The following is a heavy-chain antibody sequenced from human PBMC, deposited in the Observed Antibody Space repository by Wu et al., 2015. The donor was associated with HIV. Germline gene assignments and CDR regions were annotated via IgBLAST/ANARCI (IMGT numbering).Heavy chain of an antibody. Sequence: QVQLVQSGAEVKKPGSSVKVSCKVSGGTVSSYAISWVRQAPGQGLQWMGRIIPIFGTTNYAQKFQGRVTITADESTSTGYMELSSLRSDDTAVYYCARASTLASYNMDVWGRGTTVTVSS. D-gene: IGHD5-24*01. CDR1: GGTVSSYA. CDR3: ARASTLASYNMDV. J-gene: IGHJ6*02. V-gene: IGHV1-69*13. CDR2: IIPIFGTT.